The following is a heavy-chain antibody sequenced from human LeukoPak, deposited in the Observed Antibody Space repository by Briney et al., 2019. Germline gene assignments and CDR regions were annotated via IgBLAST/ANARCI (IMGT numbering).Heavy chain of an antibody. D-gene: IGHD3-22*01. CDR3: ARMDYYDSSGYPPVDI. V-gene: IGHV3-11*04. CDR1: GFTFSDYY. CDR2: ISSSGSTI. J-gene: IGHJ3*02. Sequence: GGSLRLSCAASGFTFSDYYVSWIRQAPGKGLEWVSYISSSGSTIYYADSVRGRFTISRDNAKNSLYLQMNSLRAEDTAVYYCARMDYYDSSGYPPVDIWGQGTMVTVSS.